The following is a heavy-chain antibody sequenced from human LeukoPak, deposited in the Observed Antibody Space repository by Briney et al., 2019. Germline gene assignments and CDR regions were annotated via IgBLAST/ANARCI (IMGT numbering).Heavy chain of an antibody. V-gene: IGHV1-2*02. CDR3: ARVLHRVGATKVSFGY. CDR2: INPNSGDT. Sequence: ASVKVSCKASGYTLTGFYMHWVRQAPGQGLEWMGWINPNSGDTNYAQKFQGRVTMTRDTSQSTAYMELSSVRSDDTAVYYCARVLHRVGATKVSFGYRGKRTLVTVSS. J-gene: IGHJ4*02. D-gene: IGHD1-26*01. CDR1: GYTLTGFY.